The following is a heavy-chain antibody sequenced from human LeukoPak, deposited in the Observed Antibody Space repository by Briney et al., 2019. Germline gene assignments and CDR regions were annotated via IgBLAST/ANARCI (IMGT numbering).Heavy chain of an antibody. CDR3: AKDTTAWWYHRAYMDV. Sequence: GGSLKLSCAASGFTFSSYAMSWVRQAPGGGLEWVSAISGSGDTTYHADSVKGRFTISRDNSENRLSLQMDSLRAEDTAVYFCAKDTTAWWYHRAYMDVWGKGTTVTVSS. V-gene: IGHV3-23*01. CDR1: GFTFSSYA. D-gene: IGHD2-15*01. J-gene: IGHJ6*03. CDR2: ISGSGDTT.